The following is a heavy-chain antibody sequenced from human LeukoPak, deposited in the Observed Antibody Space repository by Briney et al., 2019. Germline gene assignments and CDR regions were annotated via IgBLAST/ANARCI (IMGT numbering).Heavy chain of an antibody. CDR2: IKSKTDGGTT. CDR1: GFTFSNAW. Sequence: GGSLRLSCAASGFTFSNAWMSWVRQAPGKGLEWVGRIKSKTDGGTTDYAAPVKGRFTISRDDSKNTLYLQMNSLKTEDTAVYYCTTDQYYDFWSGYHDYWGQGTLVTVSS. V-gene: IGHV3-15*01. J-gene: IGHJ4*02. CDR3: TTDQYYDFWSGYHDY. D-gene: IGHD3-3*01.